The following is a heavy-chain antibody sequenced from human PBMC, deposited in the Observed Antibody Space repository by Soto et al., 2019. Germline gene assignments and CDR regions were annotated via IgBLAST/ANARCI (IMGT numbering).Heavy chain of an antibody. V-gene: IGHV3-74*01. CDR3: ARAGVTPGFDY. CDR1: GFTFSSYW. D-gene: IGHD2-8*01. J-gene: IGHJ4*02. Sequence: EVQLVESGGGLVQPGGTLRLSCAASGFTFSSYWMHWVRQAPGKGLVWVSRIDSDETITSYADSVKGRFTISRDNAKNTLYLQMNSLRAEDTAVYDCARAGVTPGFDYWGQGVLVTVSS. CDR2: IDSDETIT.